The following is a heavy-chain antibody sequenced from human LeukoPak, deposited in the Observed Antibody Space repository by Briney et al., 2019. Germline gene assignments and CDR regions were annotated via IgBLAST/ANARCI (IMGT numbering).Heavy chain of an antibody. CDR1: GGSISSYY. CDR2: IYTSGST. D-gene: IGHD3-3*01. CDR3: ARDRSLGLDYDLWSGYYHFDY. J-gene: IGHJ4*02. Sequence: PSETLSLTCTVSGGSISSYYWSWIRQPAGKGLEWIGRIYTSGSTNYNPSLKSRVTMSVDTSKNQYALKQSSVTAADTAVYYCARDRSLGLDYDLWSGYYHFDYWGQGTLVTVSS. V-gene: IGHV4-4*07.